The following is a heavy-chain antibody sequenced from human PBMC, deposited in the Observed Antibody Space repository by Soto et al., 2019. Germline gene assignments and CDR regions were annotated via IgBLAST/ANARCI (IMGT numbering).Heavy chain of an antibody. D-gene: IGHD6-13*01. V-gene: IGHV3-48*03. CDR2: ISSSGSTI. J-gene: IGHJ6*02. CDR1: GFTFSSYE. CDR3: ARCKWYSSSWHQAAYYYGMDV. Sequence: PGGSLRLSCAASGFTFSSYEMNWVRQAPGKGLEWVSYISSSGSTIYYADSVKGRFTISRDNAKNSLYLQMNSLRAEDTAVYYCARCKWYSSSWHQAAYYYGMDVWGQGTTVTVSS.